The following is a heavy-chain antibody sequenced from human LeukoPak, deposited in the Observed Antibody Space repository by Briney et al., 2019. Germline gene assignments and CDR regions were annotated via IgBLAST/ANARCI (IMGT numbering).Heavy chain of an antibody. D-gene: IGHD6-19*01. V-gene: IGHV3-9*01. CDR1: GFTFDDYA. CDR3: AKDTSSGWSYFDY. Sequence: GGSLRLSCAASGFTFDDYAMHWVRQAPGKGLEWVSGISWNSGSIGYADSVKGRFTISRDNAKNSLYLQMNSLRAEDTALYYCAKDTSSGWSYFDYWGQGTLVTVSS. CDR2: ISWNSGSI. J-gene: IGHJ4*02.